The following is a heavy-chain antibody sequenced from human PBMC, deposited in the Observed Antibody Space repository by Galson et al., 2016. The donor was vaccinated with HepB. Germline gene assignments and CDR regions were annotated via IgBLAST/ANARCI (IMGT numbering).Heavy chain of an antibody. CDR3: ARGGRKGLWGYYFDY. D-gene: IGHD5-18*01. Sequence: TLSLTCTVSGGSISIGGYYWSWILQHPGKGLEWIGYIYHSGKTDYNPSLKSRVAISVDTSKKQFSLKVTSLTAADTAVYFCARGGRKGLWGYYFDYWGQGTLVTVSS. V-gene: IGHV4-31*03. CDR1: GGSISIGGYY. CDR2: IYHSGKT. J-gene: IGHJ4*02.